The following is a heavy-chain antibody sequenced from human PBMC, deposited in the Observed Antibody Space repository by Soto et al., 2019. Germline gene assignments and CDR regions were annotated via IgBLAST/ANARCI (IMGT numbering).Heavy chain of an antibody. J-gene: IGHJ6*02. D-gene: IGHD2-2*02. CDR1: GFTFSSYA. CDR3: AREGGDIVVVPAAIGFDRNGMDV. CDR2: ISYDGSNK. V-gene: IGHV3-30-3*01. Sequence: GESLKISCAASGFTFSSYAMHWVRQAPGKGLEWVAVISYDGSNKYYADSVKGRFTISRDNSKNTLYLQMNSLRAEDTAVYYCAREGGDIVVVPAAIGFDRNGMDVWGQGTTVTVSS.